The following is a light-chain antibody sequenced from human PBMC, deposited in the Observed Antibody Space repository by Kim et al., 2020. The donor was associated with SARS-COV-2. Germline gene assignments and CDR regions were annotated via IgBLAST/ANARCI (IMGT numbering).Light chain of an antibody. Sequence: LEHQDRSTSQGHSLKSYYASWYQQKPGQAPVLVIYGKNNRPSGIPDRFSGSSSGNTASLTITGAQAEDEADYYCNSRDSSGNHVVFGGGTQLTVL. J-gene: IGLJ2*01. CDR1: SLKSYY. CDR2: GKN. CDR3: NSRDSSGNHVV. V-gene: IGLV3-19*01.